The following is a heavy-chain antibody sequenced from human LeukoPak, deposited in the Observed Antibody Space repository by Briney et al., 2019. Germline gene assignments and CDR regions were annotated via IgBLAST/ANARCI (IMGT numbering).Heavy chain of an antibody. V-gene: IGHV3-11*04. Sequence: GGSLRLSCAASGFSFSDSYMSWIRQAPGKGLQWVSYISTRGRTINYGDSVKGRFTISRDNAKSSLYLQMNSLRAEDTAVYYCARVSGDYFVSWGQGTLVTVSS. CDR3: ARVSGDYFVS. D-gene: IGHD6-19*01. J-gene: IGHJ4*02. CDR2: ISTRGRTI. CDR1: GFSFSDSY.